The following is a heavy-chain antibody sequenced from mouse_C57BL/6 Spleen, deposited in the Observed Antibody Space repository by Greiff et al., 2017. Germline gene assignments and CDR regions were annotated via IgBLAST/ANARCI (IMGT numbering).Heavy chain of an antibody. CDR1: GYTFTSYW. J-gene: IGHJ2*01. Sequence: QVQLQQPGAELVMPGASVKLSCKASGYTFTSYWMHWVKQRPGQGLEWIGEIDPSDSYTNYNQKFKGKSTLTVDKSSSTAYMQLSSLTSEDSAVYYCARRNFYYSTDCWGQGTTLTVSS. D-gene: IGHD2-5*01. V-gene: IGHV1-69*01. CDR2: IDPSDSYT. CDR3: ARRNFYYSTDC.